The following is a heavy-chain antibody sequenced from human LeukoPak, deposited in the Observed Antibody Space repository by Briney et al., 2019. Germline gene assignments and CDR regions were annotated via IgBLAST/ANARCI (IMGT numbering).Heavy chain of an antibody. CDR1: GFTFSRYW. CDR2: IKQDGSET. Sequence: HPGGSLRLSCAASGFTFSRYWMNWVRQTPGKGLEWVANIKQDGSETYYVASVKGRFTISRDNAKNSLYLQMNSLSAGDTAVYYCANYNSDSGCIDYWGQGTLVTVSS. V-gene: IGHV3-7*01. D-gene: IGHD3-10*01. CDR3: ANYNSDSGCIDY. J-gene: IGHJ4*02.